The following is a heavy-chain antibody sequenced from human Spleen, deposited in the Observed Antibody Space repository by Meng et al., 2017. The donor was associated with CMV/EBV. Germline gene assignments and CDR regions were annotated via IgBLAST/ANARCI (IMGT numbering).Heavy chain of an antibody. Sequence: SETLSLTCSVSGSSVSSSSHYWSWIRQPPGKGLEWIGYIGYSESTNYNPSLKSRVSLSVDTSQNQFSLNFNSMTAADTATYYCARGGPASRTWAYKKAFDSWGQGTLVTVSS. CDR1: GSSVSSSSHY. V-gene: IGHV4-61*01. D-gene: IGHD1-1*01. CDR3: ARGGPASRTWAYKKAFDS. CDR2: IGYSEST. J-gene: IGHJ4*02.